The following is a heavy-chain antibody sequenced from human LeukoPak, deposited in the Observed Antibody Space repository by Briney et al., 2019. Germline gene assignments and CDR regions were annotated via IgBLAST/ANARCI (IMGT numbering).Heavy chain of an antibody. Sequence: PSETLSLTCTVSGGSISSYYWSWIRQPAGKGLEWIGRIYTSGSTNYNPSLKSRVTMSVDTSKNQFSLKLSSVTAADTAVYCCARDRRLGELSVRLDYWGQGTLVTVSS. CDR2: IYTSGST. D-gene: IGHD3-16*02. CDR1: GGSISSYY. CDR3: ARDRRLGELSVRLDY. J-gene: IGHJ4*02. V-gene: IGHV4-4*07.